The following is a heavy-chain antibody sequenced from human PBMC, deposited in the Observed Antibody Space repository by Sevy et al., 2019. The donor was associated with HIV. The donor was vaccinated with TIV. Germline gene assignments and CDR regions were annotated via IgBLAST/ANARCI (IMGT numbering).Heavy chain of an antibody. CDR1: GFTFSSYA. D-gene: IGHD6-13*01. V-gene: IGHV3-30*04. CDR2: ISYDGSNK. CDR3: ARDPDSSNWFDY. Sequence: GGSLRLSCAASGFTFSSYAMHWVRQAPGKGLEWVAVISYDGSNKYYADSVKGRFTISRDNSKNTLYLQMNSLRAEDTAVYYCARDPDSSNWFDYWGQGTLVTVSS. J-gene: IGHJ4*02.